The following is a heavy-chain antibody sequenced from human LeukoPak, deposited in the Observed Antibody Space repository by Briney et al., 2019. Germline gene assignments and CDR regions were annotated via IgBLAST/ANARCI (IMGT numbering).Heavy chain of an antibody. CDR2: TYYRSKWYN. V-gene: IGHV6-1*01. CDR1: GDSVSSNSAG. D-gene: IGHD2-15*01. Sequence: SQTLSLTCAISGDSVSSNSAGWSWIRQSPSRGLEWLGRTYYRSKWYNDCAISVKSRITINPDTSKNQFSLQLNSVTPEDTAVYYCARGGGSLDYWGQGILVTVSS. J-gene: IGHJ4*02. CDR3: ARGGGSLDY.